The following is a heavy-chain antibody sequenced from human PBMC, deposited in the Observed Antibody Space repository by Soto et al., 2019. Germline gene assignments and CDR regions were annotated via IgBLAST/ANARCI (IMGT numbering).Heavy chain of an antibody. J-gene: IGHJ6*02. Sequence: EVQLVESGGGLIQPGGSLRLSCAASGFTVSSNYMSWVRQAPGKGLEWVSVIYSGGSTYYADSVKGRFTISRDNSKNTLYLQMNSLRAEDTAVYYCARDSFLRSGYLAYYYYGMDVWGQGTTVTVSS. V-gene: IGHV3-53*01. CDR3: ARDSFLRSGYLAYYYYGMDV. CDR2: IYSGGST. CDR1: GFTVSSNY. D-gene: IGHD3-22*01.